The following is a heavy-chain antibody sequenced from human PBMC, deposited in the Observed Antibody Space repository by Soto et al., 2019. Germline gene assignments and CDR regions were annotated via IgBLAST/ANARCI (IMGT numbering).Heavy chain of an antibody. CDR1: GYTFTSYG. V-gene: IGHV1-18*01. Sequence: GASVKVSCKASGYTFTSYGISWVRQAPGQGLEWMGWISAYNGNTNYAQKLQGRVTMTTDTSTSTAYMELRSLRSDDTAVYYCARDRRYDYIWGSYRPYYFDYWGQGTLVTVSS. CDR3: ARDRRYDYIWGSYRPYYFDY. CDR2: ISAYNGNT. D-gene: IGHD3-16*02. J-gene: IGHJ4*02.